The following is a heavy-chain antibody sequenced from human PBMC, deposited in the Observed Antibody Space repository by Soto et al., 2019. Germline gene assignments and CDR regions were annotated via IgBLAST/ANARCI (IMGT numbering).Heavy chain of an antibody. CDR1: GFTSSGDW. J-gene: IGHJ5*02. CDR3: SRGRSPYYGYFDP. D-gene: IGHD3-3*01. V-gene: IGHV3-74*01. Sequence: GGSLRLSCVASGFTSSGDWMHWVRQVPGKGLVWVSRISPDGTTTYYADSVKGRFTISRDNAKNTLYLQMNGLRADDTAVYYCSRGRSPYYGYFDPWGPGTLVTVSS. CDR2: ISPDGTTT.